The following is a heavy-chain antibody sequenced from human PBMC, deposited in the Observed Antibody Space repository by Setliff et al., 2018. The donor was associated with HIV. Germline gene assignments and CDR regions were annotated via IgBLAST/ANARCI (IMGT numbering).Heavy chain of an antibody. J-gene: IGHJ5*02. D-gene: IGHD3-10*01. CDR1: GGSISSSGDY. V-gene: IGHV4-61*05. Sequence: SETLSLTCTVSGGSISSSGDYWSWVHQHPGKGLEWVAEVNQDGTTNYNPSLRSRVAMSADKSKNQFSLRLSSATAADTAIYYCARSGYISGTHYNFRRNWFDPWSQGSLVTVSS. CDR3: ARSGYISGTHYNFRRNWFDP. CDR2: VNQDGTT.